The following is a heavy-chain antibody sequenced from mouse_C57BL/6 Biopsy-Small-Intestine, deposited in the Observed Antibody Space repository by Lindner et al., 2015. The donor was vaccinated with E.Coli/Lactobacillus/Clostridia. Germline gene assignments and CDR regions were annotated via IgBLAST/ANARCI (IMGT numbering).Heavy chain of an antibody. CDR2: INPSTGGT. CDR1: GYSFTSNH. CDR3: ARREVYYFDY. Sequence: VQLQESGPELVKSGASVKISCKASGYSFTSNHVNWVKQSPEKSLEWIGEINPSTGGTTYNEKFRAKATLTIDRSSSTAYMQLKSLTSEDSAVFYCARREVYYFDYWGQGTTLTVSS. V-gene: IGHV1-42*01. J-gene: IGHJ2*01.